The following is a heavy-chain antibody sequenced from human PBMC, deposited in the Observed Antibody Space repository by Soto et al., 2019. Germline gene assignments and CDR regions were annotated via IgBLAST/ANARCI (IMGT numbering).Heavy chain of an antibody. J-gene: IGHJ4*02. CDR3: AKAAMITFGGVIARFYY. V-gene: IGHV3-23*01. CDR2: ISGSGGST. Sequence: EVQLLESGGGLVQPGGSLRLSCAASGFTFSSYAMSWVRQAPGKGLEWVSAISGSGGSTYYADSVKGRFTISRDNSKNTLYLQMNSLRAEDTAVYYCAKAAMITFGGVIARFYYWGQGTLVTVSS. CDR1: GFTFSSYA. D-gene: IGHD3-16*02.